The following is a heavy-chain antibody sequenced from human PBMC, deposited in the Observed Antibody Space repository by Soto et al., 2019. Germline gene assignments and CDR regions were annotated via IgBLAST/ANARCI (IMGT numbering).Heavy chain of an antibody. V-gene: IGHV3-33*01. CDR1: GFTFSSYG. Sequence: QVQLVESGGGVVQPGRSLRLSCAASGFTFSSYGMHWVRQAPGKGLEWVAVIWYDGSNKYYADSVKGRFTISRDNSKNTLYLQMNSLRAEDTAVYCCARNYGSGSYYNEHHDYWGQGTLVTVSS. CDR2: IWYDGSNK. D-gene: IGHD3-10*01. CDR3: ARNYGSGSYYNEHHDY. J-gene: IGHJ4*02.